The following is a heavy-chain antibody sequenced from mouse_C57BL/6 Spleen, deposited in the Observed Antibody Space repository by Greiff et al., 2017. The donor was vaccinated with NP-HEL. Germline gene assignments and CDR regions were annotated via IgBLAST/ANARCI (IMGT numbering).Heavy chain of an antibody. CDR3: ARLYDGYYFAY. J-gene: IGHJ3*01. CDR1: GFTFSSYG. D-gene: IGHD2-3*01. CDR2: ISSGGSYT. Sequence: EVQLQQSGGDLVKPGGSLKLSCAASGFTFSSYGMSWVRQTPDKRLEWVATISSGGSYTYYPDSVKGRFTISRDNAKNTLYLQMSSLKSEDTAMYYCARLYDGYYFAYWGQGTLVTVSA. V-gene: IGHV5-6*01.